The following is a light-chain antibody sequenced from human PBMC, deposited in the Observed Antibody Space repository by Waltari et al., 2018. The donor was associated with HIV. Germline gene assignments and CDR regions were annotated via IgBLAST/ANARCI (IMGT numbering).Light chain of an antibody. CDR1: QSLLHRNGYNY. CDR2: LGS. J-gene: IGKJ4*01. V-gene: IGKV2-28*01. Sequence: DLVMTQSPLSLPVTPGESASISCRSSQSLLHRNGYNYLDWYLQKPGQSPQLLIYLGSNRASGVPDRFSGSGSGTDFTLKISRVEAEYVGVYYCMQALQTPLTFGGGTKVEIK. CDR3: MQALQTPLT.